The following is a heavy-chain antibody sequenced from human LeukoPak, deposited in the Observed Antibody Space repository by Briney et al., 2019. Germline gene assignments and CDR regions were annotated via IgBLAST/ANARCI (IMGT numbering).Heavy chain of an antibody. D-gene: IGHD3-3*01. CDR3: ARSTGVVIIPSYYYGMDV. Sequence: PSETLSLTCTVSGGSISSYYWSWIRQPAGKGLEWIWRIYTSGSTNYNPSLKSRVTMSVDTSKNQFSLKLSSVTAADTAVYYCARSTGVVIIPSYYYGMDVWGQGTTVTVSS. J-gene: IGHJ6*02. CDR2: IYTSGST. CDR1: GGSISSYY. V-gene: IGHV4-4*07.